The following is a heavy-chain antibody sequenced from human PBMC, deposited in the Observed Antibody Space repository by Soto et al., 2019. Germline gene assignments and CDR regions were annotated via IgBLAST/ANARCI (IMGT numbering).Heavy chain of an antibody. CDR1: GGSISSYY. CDR3: ARWTGFTEPTLG. V-gene: IGHV4-59*01. D-gene: IGHD3-3*01. Sequence: QVQLQESGPGLVKPSETLSLTCTVSGGSISSYYWSWIRQPPGRGLEWIGYIYYSGSTKYNPSLKSRVTISVDTSKSQFSLKLSSVTAADTAVYYCARWTGFTEPTLGWGQGTMVTVSS. J-gene: IGHJ3*01. CDR2: IYYSGST.